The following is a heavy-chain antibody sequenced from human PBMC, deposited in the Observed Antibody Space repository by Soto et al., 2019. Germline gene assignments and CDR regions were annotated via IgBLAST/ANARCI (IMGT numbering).Heavy chain of an antibody. CDR2: ISGSAART. V-gene: IGHV3-23*01. CDR1: GFAFGGFT. CDR3: TREGVGTTGSCDF. J-gene: IGHJ4*02. Sequence: VQVLESGGGLLEPGGSLRLSSSVSGFAFGGFTMTWVRKAPGKGLEWVSSISGSAARTYYADSVQGRFTISRDNSKSTLYLQMNSLRVEDTAEYYCTREGVGTTGSCDFWGQGTLVAVSS. D-gene: IGHD6-13*01.